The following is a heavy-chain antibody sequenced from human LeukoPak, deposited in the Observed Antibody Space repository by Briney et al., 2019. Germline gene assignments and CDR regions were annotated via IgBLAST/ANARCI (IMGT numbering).Heavy chain of an antibody. V-gene: IGHV4-39*01. Sequence: SETLSLTCAVYGGSFSGYYWGWIRQPPGKGLEWIGSIYYSGSTYYNPSLKSRVTISVDTSKNQFSLKLSSVTAADTAVYYCARRVPGYYYGMDVWGQGTTVTVSS. CDR2: IYYSGST. CDR3: ARRVPGYYYGMDV. J-gene: IGHJ6*02. CDR1: GGSFSGYY.